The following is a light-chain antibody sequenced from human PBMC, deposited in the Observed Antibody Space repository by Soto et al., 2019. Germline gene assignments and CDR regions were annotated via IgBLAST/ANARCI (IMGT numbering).Light chain of an antibody. V-gene: IGKV4-1*01. Sequence: DIVMTQSADSLAVSLGERATINCKSSQSVLNSANNKNHLAWYQQKPGQPPKVLFYWASTRESGVPDRFSGRGLGTDFTFTIGGRQVEEWAVNYFQNYYIGPRTFGQGTSWRSN. CDR3: QNYYIGPRT. J-gene: IGKJ2*01. CDR2: WAS. CDR1: QSVLNSANNKNH.